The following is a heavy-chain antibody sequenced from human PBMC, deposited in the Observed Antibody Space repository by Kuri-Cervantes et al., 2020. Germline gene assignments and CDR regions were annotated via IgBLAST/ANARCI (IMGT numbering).Heavy chain of an antibody. J-gene: IGHJ5*02. V-gene: IGHV4-30-2*01. D-gene: IGHD2-15*01. CDR2: IYHSGST. Sequence: SQTLSLTCAVSGGSLSSGGYSWSWIRQPPGKGLEWIGYIYHSGSTYYNPSLKSRVTISVDRSKNQFSLKLSSVSAADTAVYYCARWLGGYSVFIVDPWGQGTLVTVSS. CDR1: GGSLSSGGYS. CDR3: ARWLGGYSVFIVDP.